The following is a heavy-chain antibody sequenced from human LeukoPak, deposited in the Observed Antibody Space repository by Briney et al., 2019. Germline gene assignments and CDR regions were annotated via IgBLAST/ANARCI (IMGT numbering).Heavy chain of an antibody. Sequence: PGGSLRLSCSASGFAFSNYGVHWVRQAPGKGLEWVAVIWYDGSYKYYADSVKGRFTISRDNSKNTLYLQMNSLRAEDTAVYYCAREYFYDSSGYSDAFDIWGQGTMVTASS. V-gene: IGHV3-33*01. J-gene: IGHJ3*02. CDR1: GFAFSNYG. D-gene: IGHD3-22*01. CDR2: IWYDGSYK. CDR3: AREYFYDSSGYSDAFDI.